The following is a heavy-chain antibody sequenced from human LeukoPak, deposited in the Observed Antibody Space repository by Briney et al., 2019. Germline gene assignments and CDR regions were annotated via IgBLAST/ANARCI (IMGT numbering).Heavy chain of an antibody. CDR3: AELGITMIGGV. D-gene: IGHD3-10*02. CDR1: GFTFSSYE. CDR2: ISSSGSTV. Sequence: GGSLRLSCAASGFTFSSYEMNWVRQAPGKGLEWVSYISSSGSTVYYADSVKGRFTVSRDNAKNSLYLQMNSLRAEDTAVYYCAELGITMIGGVWGKGSTVTISS. V-gene: IGHV3-48*03. J-gene: IGHJ6*04.